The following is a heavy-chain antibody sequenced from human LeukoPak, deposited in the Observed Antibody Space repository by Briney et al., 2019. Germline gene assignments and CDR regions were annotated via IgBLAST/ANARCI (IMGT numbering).Heavy chain of an antibody. D-gene: IGHD3-16*01. CDR2: IYSGDTT. Sequence: GGSLRLSCAASGLTVSTNYMSWVRQAPGKGLEWVAVIYSGDTTYYADSVKGRFSISRDTSKNTLYLQMNSLRAEDTAVYYCAKEGGWGNWYFDLWGRGTLVTVSS. CDR3: AKEGGWGNWYFDL. CDR1: GLTVSTNY. J-gene: IGHJ2*01. V-gene: IGHV3-66*01.